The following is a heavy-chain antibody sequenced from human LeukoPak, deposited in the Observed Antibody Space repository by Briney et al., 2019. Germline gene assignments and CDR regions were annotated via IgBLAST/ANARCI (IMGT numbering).Heavy chain of an antibody. CDR2: IYHSGST. CDR3: ARVGGWFGELLSHYYYYYYMDV. CDR1: GYSISSGYY. Sequence: SETLSLTCTVSGYSISSGYYWGWIRQPPGKGLEWIGSIYHSGSTYYNPSLKSRVTISADTSKNQFSLKLSSVTAADTAVYYCARVGGWFGELLSHYYYYYYMDVWGKGTTVTVSS. J-gene: IGHJ6*03. D-gene: IGHD3-10*01. V-gene: IGHV4-38-2*02.